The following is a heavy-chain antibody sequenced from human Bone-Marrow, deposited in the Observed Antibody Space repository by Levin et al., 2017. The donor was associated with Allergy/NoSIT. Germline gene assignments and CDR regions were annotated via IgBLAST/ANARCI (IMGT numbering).Heavy chain of an antibody. CDR1: GFTFSDYY. Sequence: GGSLRLSCAASGFTFSDYYMSWIRQAPGKGLEWVSYISSSGSTIYYADSVKGRFTISRDNAKNSLYLQMNSLRAEDTAVYYCPIVGATTFDDYWGQGTLVTVSS. D-gene: IGHD1-26*01. CDR3: PIVGATTFDDY. CDR2: ISSSGSTI. V-gene: IGHV3-11*01. J-gene: IGHJ4*02.